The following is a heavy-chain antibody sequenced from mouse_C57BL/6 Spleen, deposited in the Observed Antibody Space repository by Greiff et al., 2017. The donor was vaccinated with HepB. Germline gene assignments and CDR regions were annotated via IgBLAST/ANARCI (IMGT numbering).Heavy chain of an antibody. Sequence: QVQLQQSGPGLVQPSQSLSITCTVSGFSLTSYGVHWVRQSPGKGLEWLGVIWSGGSTDYNAAFISRLSISKDNSKSQVFFKMNSLQADDTAIYYCARHPRSSYWYFDVWGTGTTVTVSS. J-gene: IGHJ1*03. D-gene: IGHD1-1*01. CDR1: GFSLTSYG. CDR2: IWSGGST. CDR3: ARHPRSSYWYFDV. V-gene: IGHV2-2*01.